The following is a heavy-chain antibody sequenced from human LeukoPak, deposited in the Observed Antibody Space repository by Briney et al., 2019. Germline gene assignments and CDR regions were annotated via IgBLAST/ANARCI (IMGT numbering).Heavy chain of an antibody. CDR2: IKQDGTEK. D-gene: IGHD4-17*01. V-gene: IGHV3-7*01. J-gene: IGHJ4*02. Sequence: GGSLRLSCAASGFTFTTYWMSWVRQAPGKGLEWVANIKQDGTEKYYVDSVKGRLTISRDNAKNSLYLQMNSLRAEDTAVYYCARDKYYGDSYFEYWGQGTLVTVSS. CDR1: GFTFTTYW. CDR3: ARDKYYGDSYFEY.